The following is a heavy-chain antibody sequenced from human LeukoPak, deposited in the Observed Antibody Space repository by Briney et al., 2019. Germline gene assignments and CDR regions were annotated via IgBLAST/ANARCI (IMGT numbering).Heavy chain of an antibody. CDR1: GFTFSSYA. CDR2: ISGSGGST. Sequence: GGSLRLSCAASGFTFSSYAMSWVRQAPGKGLEWVSAISGSGGSTYYADSVKGRFTISRDNSKNTLYLQMNSLRAEDTAVYYCAKREEGIAVAGNHAFDIWGQGTMVTVPS. CDR3: AKREEGIAVAGNHAFDI. V-gene: IGHV3-23*01. J-gene: IGHJ3*02. D-gene: IGHD6-19*01.